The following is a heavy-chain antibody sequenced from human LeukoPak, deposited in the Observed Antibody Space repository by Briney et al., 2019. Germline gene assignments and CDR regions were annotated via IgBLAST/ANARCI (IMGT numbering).Heavy chain of an antibody. CDR2: MNPHSGNT. CDR3: ARGRRDVFDI. J-gene: IGHJ3*02. D-gene: IGHD6-25*01. Sequence: GASVKLSCKASGDTFTFYDIQWGRQAAGQGLEWMGWMNPHSGNTGYAQKFLGRITLTRNTSTSMAYMELTSLKSEDTAVYCCARGRRDVFDIWGQGTTVTVS. V-gene: IGHV1-8*03. CDR1: GDTFTFYD.